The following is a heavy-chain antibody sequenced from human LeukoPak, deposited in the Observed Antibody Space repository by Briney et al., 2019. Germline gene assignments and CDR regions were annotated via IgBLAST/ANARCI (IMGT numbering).Heavy chain of an antibody. Sequence: PGRSLRLSCAASGFTFSSYGMHWVRQAPGKGLEWVAVISYDGSNKYYADSVKGRFTISRDNSKNTLYLQMNSLRSEDTAVYYCATGLRRDFGVVKNFDYWGQGTLVTVSS. CDR3: ATGLRRDFGVVKNFDY. V-gene: IGHV3-30*03. CDR2: ISYDGSNK. CDR1: GFTFSSYG. D-gene: IGHD3-3*01. J-gene: IGHJ4*02.